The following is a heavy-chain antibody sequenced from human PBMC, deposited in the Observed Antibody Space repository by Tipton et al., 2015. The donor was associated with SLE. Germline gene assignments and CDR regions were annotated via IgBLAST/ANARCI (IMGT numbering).Heavy chain of an antibody. J-gene: IGHJ3*02. CDR3: AKGWGFGELFRAFDI. D-gene: IGHD3-10*01. V-gene: IGHV3-23*01. CDR1: GFTFSDFV. CDR2: ISGSGDTT. Sequence: SLRLSCAASGFTFSDFVMSWVRQAPGKGLEWVSAISGSGDTTYYADSVKGRFTFSRDNSKNTLSLQMNSLRAEDTAVYYCAKGWGFGELFRAFDIWGQGTTVTVSS.